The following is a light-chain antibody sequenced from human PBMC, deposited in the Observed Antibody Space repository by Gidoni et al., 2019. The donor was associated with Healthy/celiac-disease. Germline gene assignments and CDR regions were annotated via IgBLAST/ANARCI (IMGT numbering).Light chain of an antibody. CDR1: QGISSY. J-gene: IGKJ4*01. CDR3: QQLNSYPPAT. Sequence: ILLTQSRASLSASVGDRVTITRRASQGISSYLAWYQQKPGKAPNLLINAASTLQSGVPSRFSGGGSGANFTRTISSLQPEDFATYYCQQLNSYPPATFGGGTKVEIK. V-gene: IGKV1-9*01. CDR2: AAS.